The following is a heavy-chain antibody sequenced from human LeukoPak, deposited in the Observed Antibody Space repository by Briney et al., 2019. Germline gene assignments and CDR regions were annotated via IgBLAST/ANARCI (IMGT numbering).Heavy chain of an antibody. CDR1: GYSFTSYW. D-gene: IGHD1-14*01. V-gene: IGHV5-51*01. CDR3: ARVGSVTGDYYYMDV. J-gene: IGHJ6*03. Sequence: GESLKISCKGSGYSFTSYWIGWVRQMSGKGLEWMGIIYPGDSDTRYSPSFQGQVTISADKSISTAYLQWSSLKASDTAMYYCARVGSVTGDYYYMDVWGKGTTVTVSS. CDR2: IYPGDSDT.